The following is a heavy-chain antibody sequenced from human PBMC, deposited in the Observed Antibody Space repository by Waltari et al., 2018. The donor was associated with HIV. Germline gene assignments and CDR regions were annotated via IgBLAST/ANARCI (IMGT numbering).Heavy chain of an antibody. D-gene: IGHD5-18*01. V-gene: IGHV3-11*01. J-gene: IGHJ4*02. CDR3: ARVGYSYGPGSYFDY. CDR2: ISGSGNII. Sequence: QVQLVESGGGLVKPGGSLRLSCAASRFTFSDYYMSWIRQAPGKGLESISYISGSGNIIKYADSVKGQFTISRDNAKNSLYLQMNSLRAEDTAVYYCARVGYSYGPGSYFDYWGQGALVTVSS. CDR1: RFTFSDYY.